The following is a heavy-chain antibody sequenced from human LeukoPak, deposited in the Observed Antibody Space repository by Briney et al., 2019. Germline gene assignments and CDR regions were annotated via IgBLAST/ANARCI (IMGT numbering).Heavy chain of an antibody. CDR1: GFTFSSYA. Sequence: PGGSLRLSCAASGFTFSSYAMNWVRQAPGKGLEWVSSISSSSYIYYADSVKGRFTISRDNAKNSLYLQMNSLRAEDTAVYYCARDSGSYYRWYYYYYYMDVWGKGTTVTISS. D-gene: IGHD3-10*01. J-gene: IGHJ6*03. V-gene: IGHV3-21*01. CDR2: ISSSSYI. CDR3: ARDSGSYYRWYYYYYYMDV.